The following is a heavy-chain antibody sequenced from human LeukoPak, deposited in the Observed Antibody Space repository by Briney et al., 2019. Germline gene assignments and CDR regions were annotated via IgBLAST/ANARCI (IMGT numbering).Heavy chain of an antibody. D-gene: IGHD6-19*01. Sequence: SETLSLTCTVSGGSISSSSYYWGWIRQPPGKGLGLIGSKYYSGSTYYNPSLKSRVTISVDTSKNQFSLKLSSVTVADTAVYYCASHNSAWGYFDYWGQGTLVTVSS. CDR1: GGSISSSSYY. J-gene: IGHJ4*02. V-gene: IGHV4-39*01. CDR3: ASHNSAWGYFDY. CDR2: KYYSGST.